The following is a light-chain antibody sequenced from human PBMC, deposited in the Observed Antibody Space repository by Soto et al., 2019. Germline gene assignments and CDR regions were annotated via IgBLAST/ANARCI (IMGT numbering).Light chain of an antibody. V-gene: IGLV2-14*01. CDR1: SNSVGGYNY. Sequence: QYALTQPASVSGSPGQSITISCTGTSNSVGGYNYVSWYQQHPGKAPKLMIYEVSNRPSGVSNRFSGSKSGNTASLTISGLQAEDEADYYCSSYTSSSIDYVFGTGTKLTVL. CDR2: EVS. J-gene: IGLJ1*01. CDR3: SSYTSSSIDYV.